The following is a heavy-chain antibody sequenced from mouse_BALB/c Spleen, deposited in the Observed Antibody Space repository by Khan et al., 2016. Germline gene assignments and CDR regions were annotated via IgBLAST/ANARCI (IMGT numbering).Heavy chain of an antibody. J-gene: IGHJ4*01. Sequence: HVQLKQSGPGLVQPSQSLSITCTVSGFSLTSYGVHWVRQSPGKGLEWLGVIWRGGSTDYNAAFMSRLSITKDNSKSQVFFKMNSLQADDTAIYYCAKKGGLGYYYAMDYWGQGTSVTVSS. D-gene: IGHD3-1*01. CDR1: GFSLTSYG. CDR2: IWRGGST. CDR3: AKKGGLGYYYAMDY. V-gene: IGHV2-5*01.